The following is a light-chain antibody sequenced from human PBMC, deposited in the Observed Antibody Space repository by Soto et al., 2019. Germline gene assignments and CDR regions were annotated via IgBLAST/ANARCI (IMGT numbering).Light chain of an antibody. CDR2: VVS. CDR3: SSYTSSETPYV. Sequence: QSALTQPASVSGSPGQSITISCTGTSSDVGGYKYVSWYQKHPDKAPKLIIYVVSNRPSGVSNRFSGSKSGNTASLTISGLQAEDEADYYCSSYTSSETPYVFGTGNKLTVL. J-gene: IGLJ1*01. V-gene: IGLV2-14*01. CDR1: SSDVGGYKY.